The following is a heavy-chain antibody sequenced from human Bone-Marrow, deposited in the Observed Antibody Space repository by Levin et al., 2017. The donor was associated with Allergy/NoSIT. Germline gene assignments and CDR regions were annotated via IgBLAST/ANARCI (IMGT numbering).Heavy chain of an antibody. CDR2: IYYSGST. D-gene: IGHD3-3*01. J-gene: IGHJ6*02. Sequence: PSQTLSLTCTVSGGSISSGGYYWSWIRQHPGKGLEWIGYIYYSGSTYYNPSLKSRVTISVDTSKNQFSLKLSSVTAADTAVYYCARDARVKNGGYYDFWSGYYEGTHEYYYYYGMDGWGQGTTVTVSS. V-gene: IGHV4-31*03. CDR3: ARDARVKNGGYYDFWSGYYEGTHEYYYYYGMDG. CDR1: GGSISSGGYY.